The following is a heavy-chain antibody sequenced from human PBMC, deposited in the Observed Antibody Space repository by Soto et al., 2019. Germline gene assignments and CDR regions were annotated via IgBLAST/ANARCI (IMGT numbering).Heavy chain of an antibody. V-gene: IGHV3-15*07. Sequence: GGSLRLSCAASGFTFSNAWMNWVRQAPGKGLEWVGRIKSKTDGGTTDYAAPVKGRFTISRDDSKNTLYLQMNSLKTEDTAVNYCTYYDSSGYYYPDAFDIWGQGTMVTVSS. CDR2: IKSKTDGGTT. J-gene: IGHJ3*02. CDR3: TYYDSSGYYYPDAFDI. CDR1: GFTFSNAW. D-gene: IGHD3-22*01.